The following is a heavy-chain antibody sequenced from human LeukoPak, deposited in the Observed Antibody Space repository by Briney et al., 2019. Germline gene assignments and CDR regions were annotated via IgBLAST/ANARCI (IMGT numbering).Heavy chain of an antibody. J-gene: IGHJ6*02. Sequence: GGSLRLSCAASGFIFSSYGMHWVRQAPGKGLEWVAVIWNDGSNKYFADSVKGRFTISRDNSKNTLFLQMNSLRAEDTALYYCARMNYYYYGMDVWGQGTTVTVSS. CDR2: IWNDGSNK. V-gene: IGHV3-33*01. CDR3: ARMNYYYYGMDV. CDR1: GFIFSSYG.